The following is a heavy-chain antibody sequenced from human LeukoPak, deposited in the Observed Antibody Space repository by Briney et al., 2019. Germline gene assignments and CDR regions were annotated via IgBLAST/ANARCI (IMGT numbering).Heavy chain of an antibody. J-gene: IGHJ4*02. CDR3: ARDLIMITFGGGLDY. CDR1: GYTFTSYY. CDR2: INPSGGST. Sequence: ASVKVSCKASGYTFTSYYMHWVRQAPGQGLEWMGIINPSGGSTSYAQKFQGRVTVTRDTSTSTVYMELSSLRSEDTAVYYCARDLIMITFGGGLDYWGQGTLVTVSS. V-gene: IGHV1-46*03. D-gene: IGHD3-16*01.